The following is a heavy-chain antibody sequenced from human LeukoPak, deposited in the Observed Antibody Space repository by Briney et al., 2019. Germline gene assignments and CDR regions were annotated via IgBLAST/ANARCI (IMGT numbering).Heavy chain of an antibody. J-gene: IGHJ5*02. CDR3: TRDHFA. CDR1: GFTFNNAW. CDR2: IKSKTYGGTT. Sequence: KSGGSLRLSRAASGFTFNNAWMSWVRQAPGKGLEWISRIKSKTYGGTTEYAAPVKGRFTISRDDSESTLFLQMDCLTTEDTAVYYCTRDHFAWGQRTLVTVSS. V-gene: IGHV3-15*01. D-gene: IGHD2/OR15-2a*01.